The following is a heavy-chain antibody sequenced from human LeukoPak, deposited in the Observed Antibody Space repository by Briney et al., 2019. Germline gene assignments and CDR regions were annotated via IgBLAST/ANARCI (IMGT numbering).Heavy chain of an antibody. CDR2: ISTSGSTI. V-gene: IGHV3-48*03. CDR1: GFTFSSYE. CDR3: ARDMAGDAFDI. J-gene: IGHJ3*02. D-gene: IGHD3-10*01. Sequence: GGSLRLSCAASGFTFSSYEMNWVRQAPGKGLEWVSYISTSGSTIYYADSVKGRFTISRDNSKNTLYLQMNSLRAEDTAVYYCARDMAGDAFDIWGQGTMVTVSS.